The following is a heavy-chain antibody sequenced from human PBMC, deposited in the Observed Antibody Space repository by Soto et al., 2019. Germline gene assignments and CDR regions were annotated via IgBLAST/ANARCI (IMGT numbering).Heavy chain of an antibody. Sequence: QVQLQESGPGLVKPSQTLSLTCTVSGGSISSGGYYWSWIRQHPGKGLEWNGYIYYSGSAYYNPSLKSRVTISVDTSKNQFSLKLSSVTAADTAVYYCAREVGATSPLWPWGQGTLVTVSS. J-gene: IGHJ4*02. CDR2: IYYSGSA. CDR1: GGSISSGGYY. V-gene: IGHV4-31*03. D-gene: IGHD1-26*01. CDR3: AREVGATSPLWP.